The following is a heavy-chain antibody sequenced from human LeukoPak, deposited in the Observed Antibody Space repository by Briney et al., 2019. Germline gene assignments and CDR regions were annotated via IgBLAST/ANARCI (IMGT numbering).Heavy chain of an antibody. Sequence: PGGSLRLSCAASGFTSSSYTMSWVRQAPGKGLEWVSAISGGGGSTYYAAPVKGRFTISRDDSKNTLFLQMNSLKTEDTATYYCTTPKYSGYDFYFWGQGTLVTVSS. CDR2: ISGGGGST. J-gene: IGHJ4*02. V-gene: IGHV3-23*01. CDR1: GFTSSSYT. CDR3: TTPKYSGYDFYF. D-gene: IGHD5-12*01.